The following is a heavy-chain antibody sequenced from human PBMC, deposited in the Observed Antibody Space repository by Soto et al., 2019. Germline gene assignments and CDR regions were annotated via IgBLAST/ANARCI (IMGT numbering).Heavy chain of an antibody. CDR2: IYYSGST. J-gene: IGHJ6*02. V-gene: IGHV4-31*03. Sequence: QVQLQESGPGLVKPSQTLSLTCTVSGGSISSGGYYWSWIRQHPGKGLEWIGYIYYSGSTYYNPSLKSRVTISVDRHKNPFSLKLGAGSAADTAVYCCVRAVVTPGYYGMDVWGQGTTVTVSS. D-gene: IGHD2-21*02. CDR3: VRAVVTPGYYGMDV. CDR1: GGSISSGGYY.